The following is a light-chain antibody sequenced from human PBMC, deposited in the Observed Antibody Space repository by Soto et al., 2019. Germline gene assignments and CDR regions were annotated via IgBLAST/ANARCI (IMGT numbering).Light chain of an antibody. J-gene: IGKJ4*01. CDR1: QSISRY. V-gene: IGKV1-39*01. CDR2: AAS. CDR3: KQSYSTPLT. Sequence: IQMTQSPSSLSASVGDRVTMTSRSSQSISRYLNWYQQKPGKAPKLLIYAASSLQSGVTSRLRGSGSGTDFTLTISSLQPEDFATYYCKQSYSTPLTFGGGTKVDIK.